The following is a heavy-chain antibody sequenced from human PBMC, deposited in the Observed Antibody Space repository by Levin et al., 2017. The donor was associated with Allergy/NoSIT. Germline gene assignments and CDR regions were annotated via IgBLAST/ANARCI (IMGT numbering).Heavy chain of an antibody. D-gene: IGHD3-22*01. CDR3: ARGDDSTGHYPPCFDY. CDR1: GASIGSSRNY. CDR2: MYYRGPT. J-gene: IGHJ4*02. Sequence: KTSETLSLTCSVSGASIGSSRNYWGWIRQSPRKGLEWIGSMYYRGPTFYHPSLKSRVTISIDTSKNQLSLNLRSVTAADTAVYYCARGDDSTGHYPPCFDYWGQGTLATVSS. V-gene: IGHV4-39*07.